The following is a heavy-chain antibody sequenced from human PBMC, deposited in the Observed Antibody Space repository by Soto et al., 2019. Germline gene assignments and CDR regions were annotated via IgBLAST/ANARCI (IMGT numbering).Heavy chain of an antibody. CDR1: GGSVSSGSYY. CDR3: ARVRPGGYGYSFDY. J-gene: IGHJ4*02. Sequence: QAQLQESGPGLVKPSETLSLTCTVSGGSVSSGSYYWSWIRQPPGKGLEWIGYIYYSGSTNYNPSLKSRVTISVDTSKNQFSLKLSSVTAADTAVYYCARVRPGGYGYSFDYWGQGTLVTVSS. V-gene: IGHV4-61*01. D-gene: IGHD5-18*01. CDR2: IYYSGST.